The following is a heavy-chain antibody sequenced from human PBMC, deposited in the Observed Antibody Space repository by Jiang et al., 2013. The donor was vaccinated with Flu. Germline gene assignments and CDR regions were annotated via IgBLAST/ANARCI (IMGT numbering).Heavy chain of an antibody. J-gene: IGHJ4*02. CDR1: GFSLSTTAVG. Sequence: KPTQTLTLTCSFSGFSLSTTAVGVGWIRQPPGKALEWLALIYWDESKYFSPSLKNRVTVTKDSSKKPGGPHNDQHGPCGHGTYFCAHDSPLVSVSLFDYWGRGILVTVSS. CDR2: IYWDESK. V-gene: IGHV2-5*02. CDR3: AHDSPLVSVSLFDY. D-gene: IGHD2-8*01.